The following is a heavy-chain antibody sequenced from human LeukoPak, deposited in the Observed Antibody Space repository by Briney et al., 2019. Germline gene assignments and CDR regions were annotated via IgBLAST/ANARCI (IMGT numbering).Heavy chain of an antibody. J-gene: IGHJ4*02. CDR3: ARRLFSSGYYSDY. D-gene: IGHD3-22*01. CDR2: IDPSDSYT. CDR1: GYSLTSYW. V-gene: IGHV5-10-1*01. Sequence: GESLKISCKGSGYSLTSYWISWVRQMPGKGLEWMGRIDPSDSYTNYSPSFQGHVTISADKSISTAYLQWSSLKASDTAMHYCARRLFSSGYYSDYWGQGTLVTVSS.